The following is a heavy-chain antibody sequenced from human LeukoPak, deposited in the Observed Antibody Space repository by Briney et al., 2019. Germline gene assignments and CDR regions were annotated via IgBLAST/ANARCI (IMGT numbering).Heavy chain of an antibody. CDR1: GGSISDNY. Sequence: PSETLSLACTVSGGSISDNYWSWIRQPPGKGLEWIGYAYYSGHTNYNSSLKSRVTMSLDTSKSQFSLRLSSVTAADTAVYFCARHPFATPFDYWGPGTLVTVSS. J-gene: IGHJ4*02. D-gene: IGHD2-15*01. CDR3: ARHPFATPFDY. CDR2: AYYSGHT. V-gene: IGHV4-59*08.